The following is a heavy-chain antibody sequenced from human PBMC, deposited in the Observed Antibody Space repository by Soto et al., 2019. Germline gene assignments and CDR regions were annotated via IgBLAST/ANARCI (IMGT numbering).Heavy chain of an antibody. V-gene: IGHV1-69*13. D-gene: IGHD3-10*01. Sequence: SVKVSCKASGGTFSSYAISWVRQAPGQGLEWMGGIIPIFGTANYAQKFQGRVTITADESTSTAYMELSSLRSEDTAVYYCATPTPLRGAMITNINFDFWGKGTPVTVSS. CDR3: ATPTPLRGAMITNINFDF. J-gene: IGHJ4*02. CDR2: IIPIFGTA. CDR1: GGTFSSYA.